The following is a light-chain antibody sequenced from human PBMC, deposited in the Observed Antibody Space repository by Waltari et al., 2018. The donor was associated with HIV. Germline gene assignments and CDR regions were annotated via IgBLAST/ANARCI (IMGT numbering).Light chain of an antibody. CDR2: DNN. CDR3: GTWDSSLSAVV. Sequence: QSVSTQPPSVSAAPGQKVTISCFGSRSHIGNNYVYWYQQLPGTAPKLLIYDNNKRPSGIPDRFSGSKSGTSATLGITGLQTGDEADYYCGTWDSSLSAVVFGGGTKLTVL. V-gene: IGLV1-51*01. J-gene: IGLJ2*01. CDR1: RSHIGNNY.